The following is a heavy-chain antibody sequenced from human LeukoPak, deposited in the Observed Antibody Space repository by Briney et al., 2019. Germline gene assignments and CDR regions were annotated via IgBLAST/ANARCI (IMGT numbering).Heavy chain of an antibody. J-gene: IGHJ3*02. Sequence: PSETLSLTCAVSGGSISSSNWWRWVRQPPGKGLEWIGEIYHSGSTNYNPSLKSRVTISVDKSKNQFSLKLSSVTAADTAVYYCARVRSPPDGSGSYTHAFDIWGQGTMVTVSS. CDR3: ARVRSPPDGSGSYTHAFDI. CDR1: GGSISSSNW. D-gene: IGHD3-10*01. CDR2: IYHSGST. V-gene: IGHV4-4*02.